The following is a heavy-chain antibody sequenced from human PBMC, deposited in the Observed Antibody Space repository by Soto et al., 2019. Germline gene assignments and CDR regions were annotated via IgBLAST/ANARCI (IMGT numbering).Heavy chain of an antibody. Sequence: QVQLQESGPGLVKPSETLSLTCTVSGGYINSHYWTWIRQPPGKGLEWIGYIYYSGSTDYNPSLKGRVTILPDKAKSHFSLRLTSLTAADTAVYYCARSTWGYAFDIWGQGAVVTVSS. J-gene: IGHJ3*02. CDR1: GGYINSHY. CDR2: IYYSGST. CDR3: ARSTWGYAFDI. D-gene: IGHD3-16*01. V-gene: IGHV4-59*08.